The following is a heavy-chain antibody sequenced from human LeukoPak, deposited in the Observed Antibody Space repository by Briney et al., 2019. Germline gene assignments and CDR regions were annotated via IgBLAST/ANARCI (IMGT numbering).Heavy chain of an antibody. J-gene: IGHJ4*02. CDR1: GFTVSSNY. CDR3: ARDQVRGSSSSYS. V-gene: IGHV3-53*01. Sequence: AGGSLRLSCAASGFTVSSNYMSWVRQAPGKGLEWVSVIYSGGSTYYADSVKGRFTISRDNSKNTLYIQMNSLRAEDTAVYYCARDQVRGSSSSYSWGQGTLVTVSS. D-gene: IGHD6-6*01. CDR2: IYSGGST.